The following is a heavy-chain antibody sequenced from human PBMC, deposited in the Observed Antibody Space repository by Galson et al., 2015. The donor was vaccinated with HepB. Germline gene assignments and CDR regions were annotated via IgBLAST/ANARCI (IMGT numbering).Heavy chain of an antibody. CDR3: AKRTYDLLIPRWFDP. Sequence: GAEVKKPGESLKISCKGSGFNFATYWIGWVGQVPERGPEWMGNIHPRDSETLYRPSFQGRVIISADKSVSTVYLQWSSLETSDSAMYYCAKRTYDLLIPRWFDPWGQGTLVTVSS. CDR1: GFNFATYW. V-gene: IGHV5-51*01. D-gene: IGHD3-9*01. CDR2: IHPRDSET. J-gene: IGHJ5*02.